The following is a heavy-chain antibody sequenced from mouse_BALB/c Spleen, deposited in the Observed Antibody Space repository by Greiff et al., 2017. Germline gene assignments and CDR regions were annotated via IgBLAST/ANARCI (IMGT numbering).Heavy chain of an antibody. Sequence: VQGVESGPGLVAPSQSLSITCTVSGFSLTGYGVNWVRQPPGKGLEWLGMIWGDGSTDYNSALKSRLSISKDNSKSQVFLKMNSLQTDDTARYYCARDYYYGSSYGSWFAYWGQGTLVTVSA. CDR2: IWGDGST. CDR1: GFSLTGYG. D-gene: IGHD1-1*01. J-gene: IGHJ3*01. CDR3: ARDYYYGSSYGSWFAY. V-gene: IGHV2-6-7*01.